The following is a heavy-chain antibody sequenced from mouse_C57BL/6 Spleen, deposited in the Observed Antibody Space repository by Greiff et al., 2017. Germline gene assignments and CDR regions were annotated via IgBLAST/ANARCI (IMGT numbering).Heavy chain of an antibody. CDR2: IYPGSGNT. J-gene: IGHJ4*01. D-gene: IGHD2-2*01. CDR1: GYTFTDYY. CDR3: ARWVGGYDGYAMDY. V-gene: IGHV1-76*01. Sequence: QVQLQQSGAELVRPGASVKLSCKASGYTFTDYYINWVKQRPGQGLEWIARIYPGSGNTYYNEKFKGKATLTAEKSSSTAYMQLSSLTSEDSAVYFCARWVGGYDGYAMDYWGQGTSVTVSS.